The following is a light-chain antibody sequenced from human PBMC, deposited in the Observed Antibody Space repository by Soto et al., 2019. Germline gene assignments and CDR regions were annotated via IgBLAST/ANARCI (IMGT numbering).Light chain of an antibody. CDR2: DVN. V-gene: IGLV2-14*03. CDR1: SSDIGASNY. CDR3: SSYAL. Sequence: QSVLTQPASVSGSPGQSITISCTGTSSDIGASNYVSWYQQQPDKAPKLIIYDVNYRPSGISSRFSGSKSANTASLTISGLQAEDEAEYFCSSYALFGGGTQLTVL. J-gene: IGLJ3*02.